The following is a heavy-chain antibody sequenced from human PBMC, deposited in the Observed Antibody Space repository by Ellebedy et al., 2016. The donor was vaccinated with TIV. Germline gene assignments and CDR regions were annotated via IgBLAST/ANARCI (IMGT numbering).Heavy chain of an antibody. J-gene: IGHJ6*02. D-gene: IGHD3-16*01. CDR1: GGSFTGYY. CDR2: IHHSGST. CDR3: ARGPWGDYYYYGMDV. Sequence: SQTLSLTCGVYGGSFTGYYWNWIRQPPGKGLEWIGEIHHSGSTTYNASLESRVTITVDTSKKQISLNLKSVTAADTAVYYCARGPWGDYYYYGMDVWGLGTTVTVS. V-gene: IGHV4-34*01.